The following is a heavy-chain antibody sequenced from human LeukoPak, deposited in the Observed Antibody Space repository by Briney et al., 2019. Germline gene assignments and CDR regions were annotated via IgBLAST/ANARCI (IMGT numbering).Heavy chain of an antibody. V-gene: IGHV3-15*01. CDR3: TPVTMLRRPA. J-gene: IGHJ5*02. Sequence: GGSLRLSCAASGFTFSNAWLSWVRLAPGKWLQSFGRINSKIAGGTTDYAAPVKGRFTISRDDSKDPLDLQMNSLKTEDTAVYYCTPVTMLRRPAWGQGTLVTVSS. CDR2: INSKIAGGTT. D-gene: IGHD3-10*01. CDR1: GFTFSNAW.